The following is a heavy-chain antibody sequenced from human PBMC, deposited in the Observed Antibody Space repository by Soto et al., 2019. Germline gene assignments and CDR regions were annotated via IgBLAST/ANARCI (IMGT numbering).Heavy chain of an antibody. CDR1: GGSISSYY. V-gene: IGHV4-59*01. CDR2: IYYSGST. Sequence: PSETLSLTCTVSGGSISSYYWSGIRQPPGKGLEWIGYIYYSGSTNYNPSLKSRVTISVDTSKNQFSLKLSSVTAADTAVYYCARYYGVVVPAAYWFDPGGQGTLVTAPQ. D-gene: IGHD2-2*01. J-gene: IGHJ5*02. CDR3: ARYYGVVVPAAYWFDP.